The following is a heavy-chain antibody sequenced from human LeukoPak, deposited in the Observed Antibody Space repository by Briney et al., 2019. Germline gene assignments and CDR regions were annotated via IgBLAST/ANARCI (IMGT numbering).Heavy chain of an antibody. CDR3: ARSFSPNYYDSLDY. CDR2: IYYSGST. V-gene: IGHV4-59*01. J-gene: IGHJ4*02. D-gene: IGHD3-22*01. Sequence: SETLSLTCTVSGGSISTYYWSWIRQPPGKGLEWIGYIYYSGSTNYNPSLKSRVTISLDTSKNQFSLKLNSVTAADTAMYYCARSFSPNYYDSLDYWGQGTLVTASS. CDR1: GGSISTYY.